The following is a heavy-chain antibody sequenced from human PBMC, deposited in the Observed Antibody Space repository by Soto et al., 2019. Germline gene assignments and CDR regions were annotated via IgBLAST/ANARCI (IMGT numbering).Heavy chain of an antibody. D-gene: IGHD3-10*01. V-gene: IGHV3-30*18. Sequence: GGSLRLSCAASGFTFSSYGMHRVRQAPGKGLEWVAVISYDGSNKYYADSVKGRFTISRDNSKNTLYLQMNSLRAEDTAVYYCAKDRRGLSYYYGMDVWGQGTTVTVSS. CDR3: AKDRRGLSYYYGMDV. CDR2: ISYDGSNK. J-gene: IGHJ6*02. CDR1: GFTFSSYG.